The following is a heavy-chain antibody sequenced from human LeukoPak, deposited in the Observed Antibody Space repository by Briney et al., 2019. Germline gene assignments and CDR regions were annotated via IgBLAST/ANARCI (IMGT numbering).Heavy chain of an antibody. Sequence: GASVKVSCKASGYTFTSYGISWVRQAPGQGLEWMGWISAYNGNTNYAQKLQGRVTMTTDTSTSTAYMELRSLRSDDTAVYYFARERVGSYYYHRSGTGPYDSWGQGTMVTDYS. V-gene: IGHV1-18*01. CDR2: ISAYNGNT. CDR3: ARERVGSYYYHRSGTGPYDS. J-gene: IGHJ5*01. D-gene: IGHD3-22*01. CDR1: GYTFTSYG.